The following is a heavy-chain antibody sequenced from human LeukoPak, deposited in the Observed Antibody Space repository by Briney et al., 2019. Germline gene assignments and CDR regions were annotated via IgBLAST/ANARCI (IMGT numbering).Heavy chain of an antibody. J-gene: IGHJ4*02. CDR2: MNPNSGNT. CDR1: GYTSTSYD. CDR3: ARGKRDGYGTTFDY. D-gene: IGHD5-24*01. V-gene: IGHV1-8*01. Sequence: ASVKVSCKASGYTSTSYDINWVRQATGQGLEWMGWMNPNSGNTGYAQKFQGRVTMTRNTSISTAYMELSSLRSEDTAVYYCARGKRDGYGTTFDYWGQGTLVTVSS.